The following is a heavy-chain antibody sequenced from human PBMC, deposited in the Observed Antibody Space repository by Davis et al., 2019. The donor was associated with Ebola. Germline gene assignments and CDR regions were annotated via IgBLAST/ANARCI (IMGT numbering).Heavy chain of an antibody. V-gene: IGHV3-30*02. D-gene: IGHD1-1*01. CDR1: GFTFSSYG. Sequence: GESLKISCAASGFTFSSYGMHWVRQAPGKGLEWVAVIWYDGSNKYYADSVKGRFTISRDNFKNTLYLQMNSLRAEDTAVYYCAKDLWYNFDYWGQGTLVTVSS. CDR2: IWYDGSNK. CDR3: AKDLWYNFDY. J-gene: IGHJ4*02.